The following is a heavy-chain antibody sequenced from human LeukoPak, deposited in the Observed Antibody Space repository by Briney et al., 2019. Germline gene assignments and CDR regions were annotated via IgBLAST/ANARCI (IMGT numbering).Heavy chain of an antibody. V-gene: IGHV4-59*08. CDR2: IYYSGST. CDR3: ASSRDGYNLGV. D-gene: IGHD5-12*01. CDR1: GGSTSSYY. Sequence: SETLSLTCTVSGGSTSSYYWSWIRQPPGKGLEWIGYIYYSGSTNYNPSLKSRVTISVDTSKNQFSLKLSSVTAADTAVYYCASSRDGYNLGVWGQGTLVTVSS. J-gene: IGHJ4*02.